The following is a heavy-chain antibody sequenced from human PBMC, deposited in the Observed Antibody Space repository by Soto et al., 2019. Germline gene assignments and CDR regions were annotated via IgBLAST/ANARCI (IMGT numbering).Heavy chain of an antibody. V-gene: IGHV4-4*02. CDR3: ATWGSTAFDI. Sequence: QLQESGPGVVEPSGTLSLTCAVSRGSMSSSDWWCWVRQAPGKGLEWIGETYHSGNTNYNPSLKSRVTLSVDNSKNQFSLTLTSVTAADTGVYYCATWGSTAFDIWGQGTMVTVSS. D-gene: IGHD3-16*01. J-gene: IGHJ3*02. CDR1: RGSMSSSDW. CDR2: TYHSGNT.